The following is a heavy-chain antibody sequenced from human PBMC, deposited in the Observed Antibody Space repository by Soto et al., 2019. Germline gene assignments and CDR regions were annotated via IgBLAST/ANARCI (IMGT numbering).Heavy chain of an antibody. CDR2: IIPILGIA. CDR1: GGTFSSYT. Sequence: GASVKVSCKASGGTFSSYTISWVRQAPGQGLEWMGRIIPILGIANYAQKFQGRVTITADKSTSTAYMELSSLRSEDTAVYYCARVPDIVATGPRIDYYYYGMDVWGQGTTVTSP. D-gene: IGHD5-12*01. V-gene: IGHV1-69*02. CDR3: ARVPDIVATGPRIDYYYYGMDV. J-gene: IGHJ6*02.